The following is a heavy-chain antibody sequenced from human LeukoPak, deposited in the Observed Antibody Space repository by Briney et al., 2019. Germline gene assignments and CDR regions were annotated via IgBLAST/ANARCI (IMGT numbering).Heavy chain of an antibody. V-gene: IGHV4-59*01. D-gene: IGHD4-17*01. Sequence: SETLSLTCTVSGGSLSSYYWSWIRQPPGKGLEWIGYIYYSGSTNYNPSLKSRVTISVDTSKNQFSLKLSSVTAADTAVYYCARGVSTTVTTWNAFDFWGQGTMVTVSS. CDR2: IYYSGST. J-gene: IGHJ3*01. CDR3: ARGVSTTVTTWNAFDF. CDR1: GGSLSSYY.